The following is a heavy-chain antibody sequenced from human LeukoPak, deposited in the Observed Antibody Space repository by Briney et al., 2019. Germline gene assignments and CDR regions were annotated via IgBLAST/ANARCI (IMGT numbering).Heavy chain of an antibody. CDR2: IYYSGST. CDR1: GGSISSYY. V-gene: IGHV4-59*01. Sequence: ASETLSLTCTVSGGSISSYYWSWIRQPPGKGLEWIGYIYYSGSTNYNPSLKSRVTISVDTSKNQFSLKLSSVTAADTAVYYCARLGTYDMAFDIWGQGTMVTVSS. J-gene: IGHJ3*02. D-gene: IGHD3-9*01. CDR3: ARLGTYDMAFDI.